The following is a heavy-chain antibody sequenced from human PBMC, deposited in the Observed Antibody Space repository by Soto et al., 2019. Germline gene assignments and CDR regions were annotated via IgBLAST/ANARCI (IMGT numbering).Heavy chain of an antibody. D-gene: IGHD3-22*01. J-gene: IGHJ1*01. CDR1: GYSFTSYW. CDR2: IDPSDSYT. Sequence: GESPKISCKGSGYSFTSYWISWVRQMPGKGLEWMGRIDPSDSYTNYSPSFQGHVTISADKSISTAYLQWSSLKAADSAMYYWASHLYDSRGYFGDWGKGTPVTVDS. V-gene: IGHV5-10-1*01. CDR3: ASHLYDSRGYFGD.